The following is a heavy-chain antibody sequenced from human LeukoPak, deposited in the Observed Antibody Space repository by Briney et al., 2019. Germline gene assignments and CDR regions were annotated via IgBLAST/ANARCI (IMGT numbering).Heavy chain of an antibody. D-gene: IGHD6-19*01. Sequence: GRSLRLSCAASGFTFDDYAMHWVRQAPGKGLEWVSGISWNSGSIGYADSVKGRFTISRDNAKNSLYLQMNSLRAEDTALYYCAKSGYSSGWLNWFDPWAREPWSPSPQ. J-gene: IGHJ5*02. CDR2: ISWNSGSI. V-gene: IGHV3-9*01. CDR3: AKSGYSSGWLNWFDP. CDR1: GFTFDDYA.